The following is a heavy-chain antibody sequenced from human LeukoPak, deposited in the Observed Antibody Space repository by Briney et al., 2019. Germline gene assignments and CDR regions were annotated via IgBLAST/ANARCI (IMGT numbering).Heavy chain of an antibody. J-gene: IGHJ4*02. CDR3: VRGGKATVVTM. D-gene: IGHD4-23*01. CDR2: IYTSGST. Sequence: KPSETLSLTCTVSGGSISSYYWSWIRQPPGKGLEWIGYIYTSGSTNYNPSLKSRVSMSVDTSKNQFSLKLTSVTAADTAVYYCVRGGKATVVTMWGQGILVTVSS. V-gene: IGHV4-4*09. CDR1: GGSISSYY.